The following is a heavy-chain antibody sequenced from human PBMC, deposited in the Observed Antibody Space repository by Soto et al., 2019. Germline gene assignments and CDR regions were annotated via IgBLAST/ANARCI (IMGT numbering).Heavy chain of an antibody. J-gene: IGHJ6*02. CDR2: ISSSGSTI. V-gene: IGHV3-48*03. Sequence: LRLSCAASGFTFSSYEMNWVRQAPGKGLEWVSYISSSGSTIYYADSVKGRFTISRDNAKNSLYLQMNSLRAEDTAVYYCASSSSWPAGYGMDVWGQGTTVTVSS. CDR3: ASSSSWPAGYGMDV. D-gene: IGHD6-13*01. CDR1: GFTFSSYE.